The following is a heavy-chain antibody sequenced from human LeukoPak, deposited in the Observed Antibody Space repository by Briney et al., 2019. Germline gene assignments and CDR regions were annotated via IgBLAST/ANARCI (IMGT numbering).Heavy chain of an antibody. CDR3: ARDRDSGSRTRGGSDY. CDR1: GFTFSSYW. J-gene: IGHJ4*02. V-gene: IGHV3-7*01. Sequence: GGSLRLSCAASGFTFSSYWMSWVRQAPGKGLEWVANIKQDGSEKYYVDSVKGRFTISRDNAKNSLYLQMNSLRAEDTAVYYCARDRDSGSRTRGGSDYWGQGTLVTVSS. CDR2: IKQDGSEK. D-gene: IGHD1-26*01.